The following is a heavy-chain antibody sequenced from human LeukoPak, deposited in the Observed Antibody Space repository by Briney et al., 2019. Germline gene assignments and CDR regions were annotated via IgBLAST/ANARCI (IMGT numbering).Heavy chain of an antibody. CDR2: INRDGSSV. Sequence: GGSLRLSCAASGFTFSNYWMHWVRQAPGKGLVWVSRINRDGSSVSYADSVKGRFTISRDDAKNTLYLQVNSLRVEGTAVYFCARDCSASSSDYYPLGYWGQGTLVTVSS. V-gene: IGHV3-74*01. J-gene: IGHJ4*02. CDR1: GFTFSNYW. D-gene: IGHD3-22*01. CDR3: ARDCSASSSDYYPLGY.